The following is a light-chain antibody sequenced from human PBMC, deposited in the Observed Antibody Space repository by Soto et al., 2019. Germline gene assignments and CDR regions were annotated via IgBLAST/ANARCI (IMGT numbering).Light chain of an antibody. J-gene: IGKJ3*01. V-gene: IGKV3-11*01. CDR2: DAS. CDR3: QQRSSWPFT. Sequence: EIVLTQSPATLSLSPGERATLSCRASQSIGLAIAWYQHKPGQAPRLLIFDASQRATGIPARFRGSGSGTDFTLSISSLEPEDFAVYYCQQRSSWPFTFGPGTKVDIK. CDR1: QSIGLA.